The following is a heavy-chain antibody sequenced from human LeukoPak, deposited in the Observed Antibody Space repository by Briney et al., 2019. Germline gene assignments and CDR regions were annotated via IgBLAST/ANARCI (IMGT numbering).Heavy chain of an antibody. Sequence: PGGSLRLPCAASGFTFNSYAMSWVRQAPGKGLEWVSYISSSGSTIYYADSVKGRFTISRDNAKNSLYLQMNSLRAEDTAVYYCAELGITMIGGVWGKGTTVTISS. CDR1: GFTFNSYA. CDR2: ISSSGSTI. CDR3: AELGITMIGGV. V-gene: IGHV3-48*03. J-gene: IGHJ6*04. D-gene: IGHD3-10*02.